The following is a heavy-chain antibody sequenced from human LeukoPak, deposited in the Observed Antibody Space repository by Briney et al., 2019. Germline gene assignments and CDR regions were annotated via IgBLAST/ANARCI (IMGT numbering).Heavy chain of an antibody. CDR3: AHRRGGPFFDP. CDR1: GFSLSSSGEC. J-gene: IGHJ5*02. D-gene: IGHD2-15*01. Sequence: PGPTLVNPTQTLTLTCIFSGFSLSSSGECVGWIRQPPGQALEWIALIYWDGDERYSPSLKSRLTITKDTSKNQVALTLTNMGPLDAATYFCAHRRGGPFFDPWGQGALVTVSS. CDR2: IYWDGDE. V-gene: IGHV2-5*02.